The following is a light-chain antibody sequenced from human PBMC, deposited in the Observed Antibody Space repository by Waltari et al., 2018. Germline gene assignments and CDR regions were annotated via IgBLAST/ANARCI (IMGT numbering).Light chain of an antibody. Sequence: DIQMTQSPSSLSASAGDRFTITCRASQGIGNYLAWYQQKPEKIPKLLIYAASTLQSGVPSRFSGSGSGTDFTLTISSLQPEDVATYYCQKYNSAPLTFGGGTKVEIK. CDR3: QKYNSAPLT. J-gene: IGKJ4*01. CDR2: AAS. V-gene: IGKV1-27*01. CDR1: QGIGNY.